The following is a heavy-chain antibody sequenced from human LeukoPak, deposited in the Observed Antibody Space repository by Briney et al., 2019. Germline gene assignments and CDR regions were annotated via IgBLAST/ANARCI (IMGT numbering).Heavy chain of an antibody. J-gene: IGHJ6*03. D-gene: IGHD4-17*01. CDR1: GFTFTSYS. Sequence: GGSLRLSCAASGFTFTSYSMNWVRQAPGKGLEWVSSISSSSSYIYYAGSVKGRFTISRDNAKNSLYLQMNSLRAEDTAVYYCAKAASKRTDYGDYAFYYYMDVWGKGTTVTISS. V-gene: IGHV3-21*01. CDR3: AKAASKRTDYGDYAFYYYMDV. CDR2: ISSSSSYI.